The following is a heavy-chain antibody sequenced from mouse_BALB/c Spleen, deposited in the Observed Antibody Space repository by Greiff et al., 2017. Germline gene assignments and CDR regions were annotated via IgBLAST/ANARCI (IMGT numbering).Heavy chain of an antibody. D-gene: IGHD3-2*02. CDR3: ARSGGEGYVADY. CDR2: IFPGTGTT. CDR1: GYTFTSYW. Sequence: QVQLQQSGAELVKPGASVKLSCKTSGYTFTSYWIQWVKQRPGQGLGWIGEIFPGTGTTYYNEKFKGKATLTIDTSSSTAYMQLSSLTSEDSAVYFCARSGGEGYVADYWGQGTTLTVSS. V-gene: IGHV1S132*01. J-gene: IGHJ2*01.